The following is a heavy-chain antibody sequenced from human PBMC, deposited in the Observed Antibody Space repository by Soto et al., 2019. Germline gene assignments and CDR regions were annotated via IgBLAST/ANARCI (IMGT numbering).Heavy chain of an antibody. D-gene: IGHD3-22*01. V-gene: IGHV1-3*01. J-gene: IGHJ5*02. CDR2: INAGNGNT. Sequence: GASVKVSCKASGYTFTSYAMHWVRQAPGQRLEWMGWINAGNGNTKYSQKFQGRVTITRDTSASTAYMELSSLRSEDTAVYYCARGYDRSGYYYNWFDPWGQGTLVTVSS. CDR1: GYTFTSYA. CDR3: ARGYDRSGYYYNWFDP.